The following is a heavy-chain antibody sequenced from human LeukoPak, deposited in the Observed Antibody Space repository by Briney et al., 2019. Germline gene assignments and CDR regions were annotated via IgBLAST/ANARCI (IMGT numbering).Heavy chain of an antibody. CDR1: GASISNHY. CDR2: VHHNGDT. Sequence: SETLSLTCTVSGASISNHYWSWIRQSPGKGLEWIGYVHHNGDTNYNPSLKSRVAPSVDTSRNQFSLTLYSVSAADTAVYYCARGSTRADDYWGQGTLVTVSS. D-gene: IGHD2/OR15-2a*01. CDR3: ARGSTRADDY. J-gene: IGHJ4*02. V-gene: IGHV4-59*11.